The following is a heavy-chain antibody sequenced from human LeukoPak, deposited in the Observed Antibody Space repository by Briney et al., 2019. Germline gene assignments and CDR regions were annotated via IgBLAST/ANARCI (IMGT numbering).Heavy chain of an antibody. J-gene: IGHJ6*02. CDR3: ASQGGLLWFGELSGGMDV. CDR1: GFTFSSYA. Sequence: PGGSLRLSCAASGFTFSSYAMNWVRQAPGKGLEWVAFISYDGSNKYYADSVKGRFTISRDNSKNTLYLQMNSLRAEDTAVYYCASQGGLLWFGELSGGMDVRGQGTTVTVSS. D-gene: IGHD3-10*01. V-gene: IGHV3-30-3*01. CDR2: ISYDGSNK.